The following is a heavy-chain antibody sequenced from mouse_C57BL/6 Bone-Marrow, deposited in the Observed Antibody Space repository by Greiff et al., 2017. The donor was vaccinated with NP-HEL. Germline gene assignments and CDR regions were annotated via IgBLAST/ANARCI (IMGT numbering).Heavy chain of an antibody. J-gene: IGHJ2*01. V-gene: IGHV2-2*01. CDR1: GFSLTSYG. D-gene: IGHD3-2*02. CDR2: IWSGGST. Sequence: VQGVESGPGLVQPSQSLSITCTVSGFSLTSYGVHWVRQSPGKGLEWLGVIWSGGSTDYNAAFISRLSISKDNSKSQVFFKMNSLQADDTAIYYCAKWAAQATNFDYWGQGTTLTVSS. CDR3: AKWAAQATNFDY.